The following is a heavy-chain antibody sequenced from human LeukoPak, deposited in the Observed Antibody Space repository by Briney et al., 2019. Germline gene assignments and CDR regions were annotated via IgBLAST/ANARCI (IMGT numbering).Heavy chain of an antibody. CDR2: ISYDGSNK. CDR3: AGSLSVTTNY. D-gene: IGHD4-17*01. CDR1: GFTFSSYA. Sequence: GGSLRLSCAASGFTFSSYAMHWVRQAPGKGLEWVAVISYDGSNKYYADSVKGRFTISRDNSKNTLYLQMNSLRAEDTAVYYCAGSLSVTTNYWGQGTLVTVSS. J-gene: IGHJ4*02. V-gene: IGHV3-30*04.